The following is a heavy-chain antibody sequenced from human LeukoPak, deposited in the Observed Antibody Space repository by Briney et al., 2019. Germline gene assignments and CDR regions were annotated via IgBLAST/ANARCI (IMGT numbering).Heavy chain of an antibody. J-gene: IGHJ3*02. CDR3: ARRRQISGYSPYAFDI. CDR2: IYLSGYT. Sequence: SETLSLTCTVSGGSMSNSYWSWIRQPPGKGLEWLGNIYLSGYTKSNPSLKSRVTISLDTSKNQFSLRPSSVTAADTAIYYCARRRQISGYSPYAFDIWGQGTMVTVS. CDR1: GGSMSNSY. V-gene: IGHV4-59*08. D-gene: IGHD2-21*01.